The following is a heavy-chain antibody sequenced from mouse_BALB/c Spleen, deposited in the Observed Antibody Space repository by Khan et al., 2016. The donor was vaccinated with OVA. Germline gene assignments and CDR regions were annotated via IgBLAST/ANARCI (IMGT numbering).Heavy chain of an antibody. J-gene: IGHJ4*01. Sequence: QVQLKESGPGLVAPSQSLSITCTVSGFSLTSYGVHWVRQPPGKGLEWLGVIWAGGSTNYNSALMSRLSISRDKSKSQVFLKMNSLQTGDTATYYCARGDDYYEDAMDYWGQGTSVTVSS. V-gene: IGHV2-9*02. CDR2: IWAGGST. CDR1: GFSLTSYG. D-gene: IGHD2-3*01. CDR3: ARGDDYYEDAMDY.